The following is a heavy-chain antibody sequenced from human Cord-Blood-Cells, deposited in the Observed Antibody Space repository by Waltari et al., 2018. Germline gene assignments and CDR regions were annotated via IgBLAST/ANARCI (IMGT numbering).Heavy chain of an antibody. CDR1: GGSISSSSYY. CDR3: AGSIAAASYYFDY. Sequence: QLQLQESGPGLVKPSETLSLTCTVSGGSISSSSYYWGWIRQPPGKGLEWIGSIYYSGSTYDHPSLKSRVTISVDTSKNQFSLKLSSVTAADTAVYYCAGSIAAASYYFDYWGQGTLVTVSS. J-gene: IGHJ4*02. V-gene: IGHV4-39*07. D-gene: IGHD6-13*01. CDR2: IYYSGST.